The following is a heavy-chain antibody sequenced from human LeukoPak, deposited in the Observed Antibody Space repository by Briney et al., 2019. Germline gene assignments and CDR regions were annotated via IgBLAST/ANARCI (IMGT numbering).Heavy chain of an antibody. V-gene: IGHV5-51*01. CDR1: GYRFTSYW. D-gene: IGHD6-19*01. CDR3: ARQTAVAGTTGHFDY. J-gene: IGHJ4*02. CDR2: IYPGDSDT. Sequence: GESLKISCKGSGYRFTSYWIGWVRQMPGKGLEWMGIIYPGDSDTRYGPSFQGQVTISADKSISTAYLQWSSLKASDTAMYYCARQTAVAGTTGHFDYWGQGTLVTVSS.